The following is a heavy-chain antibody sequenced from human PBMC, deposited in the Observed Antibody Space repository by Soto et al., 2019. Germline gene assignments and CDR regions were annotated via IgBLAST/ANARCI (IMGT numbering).Heavy chain of an antibody. CDR3: ARNPSGMGGSFDY. Sequence: QVQLQQWGAGLLKPSETLSLTCAVYGGSFSGYYWSWIRQPPWKGLEWIGEINHSGSTNYNPSLKSRVTISVDTSKNQFSLKLSSVTAADTAVYYCARNPSGMGGSFDYWGLGTLVTVSS. D-gene: IGHD3-16*01. V-gene: IGHV4-34*01. CDR2: INHSGST. CDR1: GGSFSGYY. J-gene: IGHJ4*02.